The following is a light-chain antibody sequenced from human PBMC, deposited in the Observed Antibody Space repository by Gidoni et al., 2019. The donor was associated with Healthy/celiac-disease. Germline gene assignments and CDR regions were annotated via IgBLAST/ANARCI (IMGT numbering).Light chain of an antibody. CDR3: QQYGSSPQT. Sequence: EIPLTQSPGTLSLSPGERATLSCRASQSVSSSYLAWYQQKPGQAPRLLIAGASSRATGIPDRFGGSGSGTDFTLTISRLEPEDFAVYYCQQYGSSPQTFXQXTKLEIK. J-gene: IGKJ2*01. CDR1: QSVSSSY. CDR2: GAS. V-gene: IGKV3-20*01.